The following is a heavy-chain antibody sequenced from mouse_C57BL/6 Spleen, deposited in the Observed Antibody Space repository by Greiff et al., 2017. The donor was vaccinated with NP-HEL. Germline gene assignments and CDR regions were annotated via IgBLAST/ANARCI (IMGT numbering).Heavy chain of an antibody. CDR3: GSGTGWYFDV. V-gene: IGHV1-42*01. D-gene: IGHD4-1*01. J-gene: IGHJ1*03. CDR1: GYSFTGYY. Sequence: VQLQQSGPELVKPGASVKISCKASGYSFTGYYMNWVKQSPEKSLEWIGEINPSTGGTTYNQKFKAKATLTVDKSSSTAYMQLKSLTSEDSAVYYCGSGTGWYFDVWGTGTTVTVSS. CDR2: INPSTGGT.